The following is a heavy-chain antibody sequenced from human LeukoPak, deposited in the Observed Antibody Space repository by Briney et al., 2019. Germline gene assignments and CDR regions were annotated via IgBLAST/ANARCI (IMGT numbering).Heavy chain of an antibody. Sequence: PGGSLRLSCAASGFTFSSYGMHWVRQAPGKGLEGGAVISYDGSNKYYADSVKGRFTISRDNSKNTLYLQMNSLRAEDTAVYYCAKDRFLEWLWRGMDVWGKGTTVTVSS. CDR1: GFTFSSYG. J-gene: IGHJ6*04. D-gene: IGHD3-3*01. CDR3: AKDRFLEWLWRGMDV. V-gene: IGHV3-30*18. CDR2: ISYDGSNK.